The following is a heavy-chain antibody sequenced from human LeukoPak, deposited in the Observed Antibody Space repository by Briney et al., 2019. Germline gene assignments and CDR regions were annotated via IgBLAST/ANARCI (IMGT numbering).Heavy chain of an antibody. V-gene: IGHV3-30*18. Sequence: PGGSLRLSCAASGFTFSSYGMHWVREAPGKGLEWVAVISYDGSNKYYAESVKGRFTISRDNSKNRLYLQMNSLRAEDTAVYYCAKDQDYYFDYWGQGTLVTVSS. CDR2: ISYDGSNK. CDR1: GFTFSSYG. J-gene: IGHJ4*02. CDR3: AKDQDYYFDY.